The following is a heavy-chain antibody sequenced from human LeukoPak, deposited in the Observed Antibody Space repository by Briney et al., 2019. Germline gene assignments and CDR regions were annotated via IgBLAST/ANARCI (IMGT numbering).Heavy chain of an antibody. V-gene: IGHV3-21*01. CDR1: GFTFSTFS. D-gene: IGHD6-13*01. CDR2: ISISSTDYI. Sequence: GGSLRLSCGASGFTFSTFSMTWVRQAPGKGLEWVSSISISSTDYIYYVDSVKGRFTISRDNAKNSLYLQMNSLRAEDTAVYYCARVGKSSSWYFIDYWGQGTLVTVSS. CDR3: ARVGKSSSWYFIDY. J-gene: IGHJ4*02.